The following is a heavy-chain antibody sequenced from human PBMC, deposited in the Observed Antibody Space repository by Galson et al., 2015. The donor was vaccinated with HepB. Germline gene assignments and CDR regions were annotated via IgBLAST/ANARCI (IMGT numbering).Heavy chain of an antibody. J-gene: IGHJ1*01. CDR3: AKNGSDYRATSEYFQD. CDR2: IIPMFGTA. Sequence: SVKVSCKASGGTFSSYTFTWVRQAPGNGLEWMGGIIPMFGTANYAQKFQGRVTITADESTSTVYMEMSRLRSEDTAIFFCAKNGSDYRATSEYFQDWGQGTLVTVSS. V-gene: IGHV1-69*13. D-gene: IGHD3-10*01. CDR1: GGTFSSYT.